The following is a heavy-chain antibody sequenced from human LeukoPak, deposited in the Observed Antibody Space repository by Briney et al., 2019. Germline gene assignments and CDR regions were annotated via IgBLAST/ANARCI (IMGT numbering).Heavy chain of an antibody. Sequence: SQTLSLTCTVSGGSISSGSYYWSWIRQPAGKGLEWIGRIYTSGSTNYNPSLKSRVTISVDTSKNQFSLKLSSVTAADTAVYYCARGDCGGDCYPYYYYYMDVWGKGTTVTVSS. V-gene: IGHV4-61*02. CDR1: GGSISSGSYY. J-gene: IGHJ6*03. CDR2: IYTSGST. CDR3: ARGDCGGDCYPYYYYYMDV. D-gene: IGHD2-21*01.